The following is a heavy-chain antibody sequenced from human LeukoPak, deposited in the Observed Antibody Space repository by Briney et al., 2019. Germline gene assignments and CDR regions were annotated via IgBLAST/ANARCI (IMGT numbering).Heavy chain of an antibody. CDR3: ARDHTVVSQEVYYYYGMDV. D-gene: IGHD4-23*01. CDR2: ISSSSSTI. J-gene: IGHJ6*02. Sequence: GGSLRLSCAASGFTFSSYSMNWVRQAPGKGLEWVSYISSSSSTIYYADSVKGRFTISRDNAKNSLYLQMNSLRAEDTAVYYCARDHTVVSQEVYYYYGMDVWGQGTTVTVS. V-gene: IGHV3-48*04. CDR1: GFTFSSYS.